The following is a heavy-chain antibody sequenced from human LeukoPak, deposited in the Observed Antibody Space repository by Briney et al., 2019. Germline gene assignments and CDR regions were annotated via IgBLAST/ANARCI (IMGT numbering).Heavy chain of an antibody. Sequence: SETLSLTCTVSGGSISSYYWSWIRQPPGKGLEWIGYICYSGSTNYNPSLKSRVTISVVTSKNQFSLKLSSVTAADTAVYYCARGGQQVVLRNRFDPWGQGTLVTVSS. V-gene: IGHV4-59*01. J-gene: IGHJ5*02. CDR1: GGSISSYY. CDR3: ARGGQQVVLRNRFDP. CDR2: ICYSGST. D-gene: IGHD6-13*01.